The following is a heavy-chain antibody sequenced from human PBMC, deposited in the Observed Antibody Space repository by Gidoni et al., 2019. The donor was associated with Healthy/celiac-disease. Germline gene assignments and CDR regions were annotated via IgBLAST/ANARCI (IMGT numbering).Heavy chain of an antibody. J-gene: IGHJ4*02. CDR1: GFTFTKAW. V-gene: IGHV3-15*01. CDR2: IKSKTDGGTT. D-gene: IGHD3-10*01. Sequence: EVQVVESGGGLVKPGGSLRLSCAVSGFTFTKAWINGVRQAPGKGLQWVGRIKSKTDGGTTDYAAPVKGRFTISRDGSKNTLYLQMNSLKSEDTAVYYCTTGDRGLIIKADRREWFDYWGQGTLVTVSS. CDR3: TTGDRGLIIKADRREWFDY.